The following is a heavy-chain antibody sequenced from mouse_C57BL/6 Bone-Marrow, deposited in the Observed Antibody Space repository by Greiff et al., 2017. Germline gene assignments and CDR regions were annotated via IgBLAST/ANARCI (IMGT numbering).Heavy chain of an antibody. J-gene: IGHJ2*01. CDR2: ISYSGNT. CDR1: GYSITSDYA. D-gene: IGHD1-1*01. V-gene: IGHV3-2*02. Sequence: EVKVVESGPGLVKPSQSLSLICTVTGYSITSDYAWNWIRQFPGKKLEWMGFISYSGNTNYNPSLKSRISITRYTSKNQFFLHLNSVTTDDTATYYCARVYGGDFDYWGQGTTLTVSS. CDR3: ARVYGGDFDY.